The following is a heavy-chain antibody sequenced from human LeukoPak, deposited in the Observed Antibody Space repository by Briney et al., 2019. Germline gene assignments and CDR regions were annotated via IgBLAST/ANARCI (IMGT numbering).Heavy chain of an antibody. CDR3: ASAIWGSGSYFR. D-gene: IGHD3-10*01. V-gene: IGHV4-59*11. J-gene: IGHJ4*02. CDR2: IYYSGST. CDR1: GGSISSHY. Sequence: SETLSLTCTVSGGSISSHYWSWIRQPPGKGLEWNGYIYYSGSTNYNPSLKSRVTIPVDTSKNQFSLKLSSATVAYTAGYYCASAIWGSGSYFRWGEGTLVIVS.